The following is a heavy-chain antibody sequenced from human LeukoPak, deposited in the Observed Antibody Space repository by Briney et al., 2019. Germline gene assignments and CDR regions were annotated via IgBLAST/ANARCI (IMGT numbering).Heavy chain of an antibody. CDR3: ARRGGYSYGPYYFDY. Sequence: SETLSLTCTVSGGSISSSSYYWGWIRHPPGKGLEWIGSIYYSGSTYYNPSLKSRVTISVDTSKNQFSLKLSSVTAADTAVYYCARRGGYSYGPYYFDYWGQGTLVTVSS. CDR2: IYYSGST. D-gene: IGHD5-18*01. J-gene: IGHJ4*02. V-gene: IGHV4-39*01. CDR1: GGSISSSSYY.